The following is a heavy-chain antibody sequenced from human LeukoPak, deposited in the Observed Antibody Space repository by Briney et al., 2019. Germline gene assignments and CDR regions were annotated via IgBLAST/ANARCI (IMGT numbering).Heavy chain of an antibody. CDR1: GGSISSYY. CDR3: AREGTSGGLNWLDP. D-gene: IGHD3-10*01. J-gene: IGHJ5*02. CDR2: IYTSGST. V-gene: IGHV4-4*07. Sequence: PSETLSLTCTVSGGSISSYYWSWIRQPAGKGLEWIGRIYTSGSTNYNPSLKSRVTMSVDTSKNQFSLRVSSVNAADTAVYYCAREGTSGGLNWLDPWGQGTLVTVSS.